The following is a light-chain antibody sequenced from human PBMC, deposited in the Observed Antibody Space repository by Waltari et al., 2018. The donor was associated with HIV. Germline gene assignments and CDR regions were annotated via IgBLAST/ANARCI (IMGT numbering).Light chain of an antibody. CDR1: SPNIENDN. Sequence: QSVLTQPPSASGTPGQRVPISCSGSSPNIENDNVYWYQQLTGAAPRLLIYKDTQRPSGVPDRFTGSKSGTSASLAISGLRSEDEADYYCVGWDSRLSGYVFGSGTKVTVL. V-gene: IGLV1-47*01. J-gene: IGLJ1*01. CDR3: VGWDSRLSGYV. CDR2: KDT.